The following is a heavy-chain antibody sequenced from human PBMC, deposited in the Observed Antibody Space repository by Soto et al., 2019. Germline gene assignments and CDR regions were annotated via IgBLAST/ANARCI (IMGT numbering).Heavy chain of an antibody. CDR2: INPNSGGT. D-gene: IGHD3-10*01. CDR1: GYTFIAHY. Sequence: ASVKVSCKASGYTFIAHYMHWVRQAPGQGLEWMGWINPNSGGTNFARKFQGRVTMTRDTSISTAYMELSRLRSDDTAVYYCARDGVRGPPAAPTFGDYWGQGTLVTVYS. V-gene: IGHV1-2*02. CDR3: ARDGVRGPPAAPTFGDY. J-gene: IGHJ4*02.